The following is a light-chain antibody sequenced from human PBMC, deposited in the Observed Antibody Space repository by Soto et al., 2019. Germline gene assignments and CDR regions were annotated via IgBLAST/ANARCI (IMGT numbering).Light chain of an antibody. CDR2: GAS. CDR1: QSVRSN. CDR3: QQSNDWPGT. Sequence: EIVMTQSPGTLSVSPGERATLSCRASQSVRSNLAWYQQKPGQAPRLLIYGASTRATGIPARFSGSGSGTELTLTISSLQSEDFAVYYCQQSNDWPGTFGQGTTLEVK. V-gene: IGKV3-15*01. J-gene: IGKJ2*01.